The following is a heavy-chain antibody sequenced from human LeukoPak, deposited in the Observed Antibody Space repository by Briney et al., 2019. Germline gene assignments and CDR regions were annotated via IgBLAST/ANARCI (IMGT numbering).Heavy chain of an antibody. D-gene: IGHD4-17*01. J-gene: IGHJ4*02. V-gene: IGHV3-23*01. CDR2: ISGSGGST. CDR1: GFTFSSYA. Sequence: GSLRLSCAASGFTFSSYAMSWVRQAPGKGLEWVSAISGSGGSTYYADSVKGRFTISRDNSKNTLYLQMNSLRAEDTAVYYCAKVGQYGDYFDYWGQGTLVTVSS. CDR3: AKVGQYGDYFDY.